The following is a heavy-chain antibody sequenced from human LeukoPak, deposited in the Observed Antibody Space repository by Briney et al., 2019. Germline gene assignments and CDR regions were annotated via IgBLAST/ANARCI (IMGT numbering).Heavy chain of an antibody. CDR2: IYNSGST. D-gene: IGHD6-25*01. Sequence: SQTLSLTCAVSGGSTSSSAYSWSWIRPPPGKGLEWIGYIYNSGSTTYNPSLKSRVTISLDRSKNQFSLKLTSVTAADAAVYYCVGDNSGSYRFDYWGQGTLVTVSS. CDR3: VGDNSGSYRFDY. J-gene: IGHJ4*02. CDR1: GGSTSSSAYS. V-gene: IGHV4-30-2*01.